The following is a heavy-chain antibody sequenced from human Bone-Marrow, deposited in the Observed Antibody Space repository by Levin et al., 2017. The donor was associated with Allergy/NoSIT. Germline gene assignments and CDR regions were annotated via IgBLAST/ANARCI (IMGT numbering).Heavy chain of an antibody. V-gene: IGHV3-7*03. CDR1: GFTFSSYW. D-gene: IGHD1-26*01. J-gene: IGHJ6*02. CDR3: AIEISGISYCYYYGMDV. CDR2: IKQDGTEK. Sequence: PGGSLRLSCAASGFTFSSYWMSWVRQAPGKGLECVANIKQDGTEKYYVDSVKGRFTISRDNAENSLYLQMNSLRAEDTALYYCAIEISGISYCYYYGMDVWGQGTTVTVSS.